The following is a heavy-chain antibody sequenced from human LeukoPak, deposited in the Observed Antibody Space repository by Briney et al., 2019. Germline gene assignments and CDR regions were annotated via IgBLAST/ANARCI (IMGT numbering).Heavy chain of an antibody. Sequence: GGSLRLSCAASGFSFSGYEMNWVRQAPGKGLEWVSYISATTTTIYYADSVKGRFTISRDNAKNSLYLEMTSLRAEDTAVYYCASGSPAGDYWGQGTLVTVSS. CDR3: ASGSPAGDY. D-gene: IGHD1-26*01. CDR1: GFSFSGYE. J-gene: IGHJ4*02. V-gene: IGHV3-48*03. CDR2: ISATTTTI.